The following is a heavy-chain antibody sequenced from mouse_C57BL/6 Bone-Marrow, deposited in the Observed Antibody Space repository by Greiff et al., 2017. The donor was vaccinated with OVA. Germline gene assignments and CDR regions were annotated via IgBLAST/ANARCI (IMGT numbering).Heavy chain of an antibody. CDR2: ISNGCGST. Sequence: EVRRVESGGGLVQPGGSLKLSCAASGFTFSDYYMSWVRQTPEKRLEWVAYISNGCGSTYYPDTVKGRFTISRDNAKNTLYLQMSRLKSEDTAMYYCARQDYGSSVYAMDYWGQGTSVTVSS. V-gene: IGHV5-12*01. CDR3: ARQDYGSSVYAMDY. D-gene: IGHD1-1*01. J-gene: IGHJ4*01. CDR1: GFTFSDYY.